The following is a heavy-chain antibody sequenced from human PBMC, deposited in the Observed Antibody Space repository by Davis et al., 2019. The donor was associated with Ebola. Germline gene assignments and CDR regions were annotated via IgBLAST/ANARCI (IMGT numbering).Heavy chain of an antibody. D-gene: IGHD2/OR15-2a*01. J-gene: IGHJ4*02. Sequence: PGGSLRLSCAASGFTFSNYGMHWVRQAPGKGLEWVALISSDGRDDILADSVKGRFTISRDNSKNSLSLQMNSLRPEDTAVYFCMKTDCNSIGCRLLVFWGQGTLVTVSS. V-gene: IGHV3-30*18. CDR3: MKTDCNSIGCRLLVF. CDR1: GFTFSNYG. CDR2: ISSDGRDD.